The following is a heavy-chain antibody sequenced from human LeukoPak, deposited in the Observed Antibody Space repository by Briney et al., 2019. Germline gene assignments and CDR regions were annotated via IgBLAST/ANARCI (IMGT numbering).Heavy chain of an antibody. Sequence: VSGPALVKPTQTLTLTCTFSGFPLTTSGMSVSWIRQPPGKALEWLARIDWDDDKYYSTSLKTRLTISKDTSKNQVVLTMTNMDPVDTATYYCARGRARGVQNYYYMDVWGKGTTVTVSS. J-gene: IGHJ6*03. CDR1: GFPLTTSGMS. CDR3: ARGRARGVQNYYYMDV. CDR2: IDWDDDK. V-gene: IGHV2-70*11. D-gene: IGHD3-10*01.